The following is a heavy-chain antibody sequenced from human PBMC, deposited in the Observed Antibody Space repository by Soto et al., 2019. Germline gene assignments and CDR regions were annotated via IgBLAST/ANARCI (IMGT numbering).Heavy chain of an antibody. CDR1: GYSFTDHY. V-gene: IGHV1-2*02. CDR3: ARDIAVADAFDI. CDR2: IKPTGGGP. Sequence: ASVKVCSKASGYSFTDHYLHCVRQAPGQAPDLMGWIKPTGGGPRYAKTFQGRVNMTRDTSISTASMELSSLRYDAAAVYYCARDIAVADAFDIWGQGTMVTVSS. J-gene: IGHJ3*02. D-gene: IGHD6-19*01.